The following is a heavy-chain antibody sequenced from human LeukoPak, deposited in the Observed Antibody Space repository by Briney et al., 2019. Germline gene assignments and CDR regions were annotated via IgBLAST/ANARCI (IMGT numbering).Heavy chain of an antibody. Sequence: SETLSLTCTVSGGSISGYYWSWIRQPAGEGLEWIGHIYTSGSTDYNPSLKSRVTMSVDTSKKQSSLKLSSVTAADTAVYYCARVVAVAGILSFDYWGQGTLVTVSS. CDR1: GGSISGYY. D-gene: IGHD6-19*01. CDR3: ARVVAVAGILSFDY. J-gene: IGHJ4*02. CDR2: IYTSGST. V-gene: IGHV4-4*07.